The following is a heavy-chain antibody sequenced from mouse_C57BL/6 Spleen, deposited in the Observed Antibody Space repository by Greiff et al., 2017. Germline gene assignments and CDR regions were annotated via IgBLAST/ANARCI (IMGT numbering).Heavy chain of an antibody. CDR2: IYPGSGST. CDR1: GYTFTSYW. J-gene: IGHJ3*01. CDR3: ARNGLGNSWFAY. V-gene: IGHV1-55*01. Sequence: QVQLQQPGAELVKPGASVKMSCKASGYTFTSYWITWVKQRPGQGLEWIGYIYPGSGSTNYNEKFKSKATLTVDTSSSTAYMQLSSLTYEDSAVYYCARNGLGNSWFAYWGQGTLVTVSA. D-gene: IGHD2-1*01.